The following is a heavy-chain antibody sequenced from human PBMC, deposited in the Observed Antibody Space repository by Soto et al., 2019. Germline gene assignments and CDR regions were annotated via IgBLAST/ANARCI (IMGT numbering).Heavy chain of an antibody. D-gene: IGHD3-9*01. CDR1: GFTFSDYY. V-gene: IGHV3-64*01. CDR2: ISGNGVNT. J-gene: IGHJ4*02. CDR3: ASGNSAHWF. Sequence: VQLVESGGDLVQPGGSLRLSCAASGFTFSDYYMSWVRQATGSGPEFVSSISGNGVNTYFGNSVKDRFTISRDNSKNSLYLQMGCLRAEDTAVYYCASGNSAHWFWGQGTLVTVSS.